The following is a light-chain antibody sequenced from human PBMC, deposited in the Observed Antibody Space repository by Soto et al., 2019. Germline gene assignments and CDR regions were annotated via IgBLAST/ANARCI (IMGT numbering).Light chain of an antibody. Sequence: DIQMTQSPSSLSASVGDRVTITCRASETISRYLNWYQQKPGKAPKLLIYAASSLQSGVPSRFSGSGSGTDFTLTISSLHPEDFATYYCQQAYSTPFTFGPGTKVDIK. V-gene: IGKV1-39*01. J-gene: IGKJ3*01. CDR2: AAS. CDR3: QQAYSTPFT. CDR1: ETISRY.